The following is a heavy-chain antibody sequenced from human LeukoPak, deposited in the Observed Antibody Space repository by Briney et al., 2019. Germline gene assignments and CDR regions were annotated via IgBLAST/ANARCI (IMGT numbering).Heavy chain of an antibody. CDR3: ARDRAVTQVWVEFDS. J-gene: IGHJ5*01. CDR1: GFSVSNYY. Sequence: GGSLRLSCAGSGFSVSNYYMNWVRQAPGKGLEWVSLIRDSGETFYADSVRGRFTISRDNSKNTVYLQMNRLRVEDTAVYFCARDRAVTQVWVEFDSRGQGTLVTVSS. V-gene: IGHV3-66*03. D-gene: IGHD3-16*01. CDR2: IRDSGET.